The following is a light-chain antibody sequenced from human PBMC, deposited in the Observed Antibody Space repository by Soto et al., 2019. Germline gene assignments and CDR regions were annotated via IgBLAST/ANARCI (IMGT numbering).Light chain of an antibody. CDR3: AAWDEMLNGAL. V-gene: IGLV1-44*01. CDR1: SSNIGSNT. J-gene: IGLJ1*01. Sequence: QSALTQPPSASGTPGQRVTMSCSGGSSNIGSNTVSWYQHLPGTAPQLLIYSDTQRASGVADRFSGSKSGTSASLAISGLQSDDEADYYCAAWDEMLNGALFGTGPKVAVL. CDR2: SDT.